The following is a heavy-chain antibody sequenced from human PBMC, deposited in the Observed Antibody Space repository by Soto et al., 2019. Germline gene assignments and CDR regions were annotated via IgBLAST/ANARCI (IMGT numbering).Heavy chain of an antibody. J-gene: IGHJ5*02. CDR2: MNPNGGMT. V-gene: IGHV1-8*01. CDR3: ARRIASAGTWWFDP. CDR1: GYTFINYD. D-gene: IGHD6-13*01. Sequence: QVQLVQSGAEVKKPGASVKVSCTASGYTFINYDINWVRQATGQGLEWMGWMNPNGGMTGYAQKFKGRVTMTRNTSITTAYMELSGMRFEDTAVYYCARRIASAGTWWFDPWGPGTLVTVSS.